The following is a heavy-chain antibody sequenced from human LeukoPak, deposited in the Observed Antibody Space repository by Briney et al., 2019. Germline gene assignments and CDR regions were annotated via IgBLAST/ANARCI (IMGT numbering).Heavy chain of an antibody. CDR3: ARAPYYDSSGYSYYFDY. CDR1: GYTFTGYY. V-gene: IGHV1-2*02. J-gene: IGHJ4*02. Sequence: ASVKVSCKASGYTFTGYYMHWVRQAPGQGLEWMGWINPNSGGTNYAQKFQGRVTMTRDTSISTAYMELSRLRSDDTAVYYCARAPYYDSSGYSYYFDYWGQGTLVTVSS. D-gene: IGHD3-22*01. CDR2: INPNSGGT.